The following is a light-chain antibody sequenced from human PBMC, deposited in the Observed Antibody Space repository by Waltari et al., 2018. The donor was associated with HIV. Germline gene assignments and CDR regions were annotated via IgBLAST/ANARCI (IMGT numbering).Light chain of an antibody. CDR3: LLSYSGVRV. V-gene: IGLV7-46*01. Sequence: QAVVTQEPSLSVSPGGTVTVTCTSFTGSVSSKHYVNWIQLKPGQAPLTLIYDTEKRHPWTPGRFSGSLVGGRAALTLSGALTDDEADYYCLLSYSGVRVFGGGTKLTV. CDR1: TGSVSSKHY. J-gene: IGLJ3*02. CDR2: DTE.